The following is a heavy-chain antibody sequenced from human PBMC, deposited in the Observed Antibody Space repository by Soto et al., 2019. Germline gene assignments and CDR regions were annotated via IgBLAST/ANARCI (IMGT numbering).Heavy chain of an antibody. D-gene: IGHD3-3*01. V-gene: IGHV1-8*01. CDR1: VYTFTSYD. CDR2: MNPNSGNT. CDR3: AREYNDFWSGYYHNWFDP. Sequence: SVKVSCKASVYTFTSYDINWVRQATGQGLEWMGWMNPNSGNTGYAQKFQGRVTMTRNTSISTAYMELSSLRSEDTAVYYCAREYNDFWSGYYHNWFDPWGQGTLVTVSS. J-gene: IGHJ5*02.